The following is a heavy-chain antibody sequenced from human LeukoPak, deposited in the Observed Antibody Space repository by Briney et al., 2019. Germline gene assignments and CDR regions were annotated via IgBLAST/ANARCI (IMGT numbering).Heavy chain of an antibody. D-gene: IGHD2-15*01. J-gene: IGHJ5*02. CDR2: IYSSGRT. CDR3: ARDIVVVAATSWFDP. CDR1: GDSISSGSYY. V-gene: IGHV4-61*02. Sequence: SETLSLTCTVSGDSISSGSYYWSWIRQPAGEGLEWIGRIYSSGRTHYSPSLKSRVTISVDTSRNQFSLRLSSVTAADTAVYYCARDIVVVAATSWFDPWGQGTLVTVSS.